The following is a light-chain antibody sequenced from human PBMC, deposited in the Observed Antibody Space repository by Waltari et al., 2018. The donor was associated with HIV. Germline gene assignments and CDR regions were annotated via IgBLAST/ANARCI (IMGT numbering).Light chain of an antibody. J-gene: IGLJ1*01. CDR3: SSYTSSSTYV. CDR2: EVS. CDR1: SSDVGGYNY. Sequence: QSALTQPASVSGSPGQSITISCTGTSSDVGGYNYVSWYQQHPGKAPNIMIYEVSKRPSGVSNRFSGSKSGNTASLTISGLQAEDEADYYCSSYTSSSTYVFGTGTKVTVL. V-gene: IGLV2-14*01.